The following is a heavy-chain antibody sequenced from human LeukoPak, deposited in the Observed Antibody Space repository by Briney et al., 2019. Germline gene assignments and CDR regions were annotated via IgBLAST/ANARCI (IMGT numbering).Heavy chain of an antibody. V-gene: IGHV1-8*01. CDR3: ARVPYYYYYMDV. CDR2: MNPNSGNT. Sequence: ASVKVSCKASGYTFTSFDMNWVRQATGQGLEWMGWMNPNSGNTGYAQKFQGRVTMTRSTSISTAYMELSSLRSEDTAVYYCARVPYYYYYMDVWGKGTTVTISS. CDR1: GYTFTSFD. J-gene: IGHJ6*03.